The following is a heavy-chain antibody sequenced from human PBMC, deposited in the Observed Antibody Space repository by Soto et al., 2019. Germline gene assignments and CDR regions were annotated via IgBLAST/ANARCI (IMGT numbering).Heavy chain of an antibody. CDR3: ARDCSGSSCYYGMDV. Sequence: QVQLQESGPGLVKPSETLSLTCAVSGGSISGFYWNWIRQSPREGLEWIGYIYYTGTTNYNPSLESRVTLSVDTSKNHLSLTLSSVTAADTAIYYCARDCSGSSCYYGMDVWGQGTTVTVSS. CDR2: IYYTGTT. J-gene: IGHJ6*02. D-gene: IGHD2-15*01. V-gene: IGHV4-59*01. CDR1: GGSISGFY.